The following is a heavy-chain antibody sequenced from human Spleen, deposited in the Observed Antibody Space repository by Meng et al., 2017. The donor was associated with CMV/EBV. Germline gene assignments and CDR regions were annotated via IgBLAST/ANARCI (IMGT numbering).Heavy chain of an antibody. CDR3: ARDSRDCSSASCYSWPYSYYYGMDV. V-gene: IGHV1-69*05. Sequence: SVKVSCKASGGTFSSYAISWVRQAPGQGLEWMGGIIPMFGTANYAQNFQGRVTITTDESTSTVYMELSSLRSDDTAVFYCARDSRDCSSASCYSWPYSYYYGMDVWGQGTTVTVSS. J-gene: IGHJ6*02. D-gene: IGHD2-2*02. CDR2: IIPMFGTA. CDR1: GGTFSSYA.